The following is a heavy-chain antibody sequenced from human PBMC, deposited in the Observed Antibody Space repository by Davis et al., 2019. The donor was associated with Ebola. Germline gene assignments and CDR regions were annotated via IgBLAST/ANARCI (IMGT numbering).Heavy chain of an antibody. J-gene: IGHJ4*02. CDR1: GFTFSSYG. Sequence: SLHISCAASGFTFSSYGMHWVRQAPGKGLEWVAVIWYDGSNKYYADSVKGRFTISRDNSKNTLYLQMNSLRAEDTAVYYCALVGATSINYWGQGTLVTVSS. D-gene: IGHD1-26*01. CDR3: ALVGATSINY. CDR2: IWYDGSNK. V-gene: IGHV3-33*01.